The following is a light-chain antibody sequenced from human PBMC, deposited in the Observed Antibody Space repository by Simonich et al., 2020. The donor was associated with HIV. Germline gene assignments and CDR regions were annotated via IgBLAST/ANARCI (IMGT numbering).Light chain of an antibody. CDR3: QQYNNLPIT. CDR1: QSVNSN. V-gene: IGKV3-15*01. CDR2: GAS. J-gene: IGKJ5*01. Sequence: EIVMTQSPGTLSVSPGERATLSCRTSQSVNSNLAWYQQKPGQAPRLLIYGASTRATGIPARFSGSESGTEFTLTISSLQSEDFADYYCQQYNNLPITFGQGTRLEIK.